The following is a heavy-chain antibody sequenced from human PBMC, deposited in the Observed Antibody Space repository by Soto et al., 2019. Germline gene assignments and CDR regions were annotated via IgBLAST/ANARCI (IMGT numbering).Heavy chain of an antibody. J-gene: IGHJ4*02. CDR3: ARGQTGYSSSWAIDY. D-gene: IGHD6-13*01. V-gene: IGHV4-61*01. Sequence: SETLSLTCTVSGGSVSSGSYYWSWIRQPPGKGLEWIGYIYYSGSTNYNPSLNSRVTISVGTSKNQLSLKLSSVTAADTAVYYCARGQTGYSSSWAIDYWGQGTLVTVSS. CDR1: GGSVSSGSYY. CDR2: IYYSGST.